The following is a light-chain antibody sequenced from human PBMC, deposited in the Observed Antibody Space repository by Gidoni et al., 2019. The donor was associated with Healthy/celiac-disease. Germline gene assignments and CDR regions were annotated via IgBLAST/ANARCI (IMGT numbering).Light chain of an antibody. J-gene: IGKJ4*01. CDR2: AAS. CDR3: QQSYSTPLT. Sequence: DNQLTQSPSSLSASVGDRVTITCRASQSISSYLNWYQQKPGKAPKLLSYAASSLQSGVPSRFSGSGSGTDFTLTISSLQPEDFATYYCQQSYSTPLTFGGGTKVEIK. V-gene: IGKV1-39*01. CDR1: QSISSY.